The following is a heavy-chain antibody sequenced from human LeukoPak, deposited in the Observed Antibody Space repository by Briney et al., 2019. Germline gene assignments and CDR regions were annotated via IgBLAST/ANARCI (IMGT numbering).Heavy chain of an antibody. CDR2: ISSGSSYR. J-gene: IGHJ5*02. CDR1: GFTFSSCS. D-gene: IGHD1-26*01. CDR3: VREGQVEDLVS. V-gene: IGHV3-21*01. Sequence: GGSLRLSCAASGFTFSSCSMNWVRQAPGKGQEWGSSISSGSSYRFYSDSVKGRFTISRDNAKNSLYLQMNSLRAEDTAVYYCVREGQVEDLVSWGQGTLVTVSS.